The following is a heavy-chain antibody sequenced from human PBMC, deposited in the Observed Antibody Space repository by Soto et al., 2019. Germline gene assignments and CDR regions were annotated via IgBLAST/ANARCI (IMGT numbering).Heavy chain of an antibody. J-gene: IGHJ4*02. D-gene: IGHD6-19*01. CDR1: GYTFTGYA. CDR2: INAGNGNT. CDR3: ARAVAVPADFDY. Sequence: ASVKVSCKASGYTFTGYAMHWVRQAPGQRLEWMGWINAGNGNTKYSQKFQARVTITRDTSASTAYVELSSLRSEDTAVYYCARAVAVPADFDYWGQGTLVTVSS. V-gene: IGHV1-3*01.